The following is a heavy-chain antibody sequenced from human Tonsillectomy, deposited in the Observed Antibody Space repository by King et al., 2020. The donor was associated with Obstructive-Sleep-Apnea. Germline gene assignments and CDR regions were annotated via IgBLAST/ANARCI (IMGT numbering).Heavy chain of an antibody. V-gene: IGHV4-59*08. D-gene: IGHD1-26*01. CDR2: IYYSGST. CDR1: GGSISSYY. Sequence: QVQLQESGPGLVKPSETLSLTCTVSGGSISSYYWSWIRQPPGKGLEWIGYIYYSGSTNYTPSLKSRVTISVDTSKNQFSLKLSSVTAADTAVYYCARSGSGMDVWGQGTTVTVSS. J-gene: IGHJ6*02. CDR3: ARSGSGMDV.